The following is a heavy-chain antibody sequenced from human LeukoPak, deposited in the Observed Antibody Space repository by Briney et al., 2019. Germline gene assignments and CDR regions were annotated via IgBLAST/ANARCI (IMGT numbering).Heavy chain of an antibody. CDR3: AKVASDYDAFDI. Sequence: GRSLRLSCAASGFTFDDYAMHWVRQAPGKGLEWVSGISWNSGSIGYADSAKGRFTISRDNAKNSLYLQMNSLRAEDMALYYCAKVASDYDAFDIWGQGTMVTVSS. V-gene: IGHV3-9*03. CDR1: GFTFDDYA. J-gene: IGHJ3*02. CDR2: ISWNSGSI. D-gene: IGHD5-12*01.